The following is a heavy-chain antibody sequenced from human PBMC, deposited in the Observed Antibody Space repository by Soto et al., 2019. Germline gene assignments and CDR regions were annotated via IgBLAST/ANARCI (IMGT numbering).Heavy chain of an antibody. V-gene: IGHV3-48*02. CDR3: ARDYTTD. Sequence: GGSLRLSCAASGFTFSSYSMNWVRQAPGKGLEWLSYISSSSTIYYADSVKGRFTISRDNVKNSLYLQMNSLRDEDTAVYYCARDYTTDWGQGTLVTVSS. CDR1: GFTFSSYS. J-gene: IGHJ4*02. CDR2: ISSSSTI. D-gene: IGHD1-1*01.